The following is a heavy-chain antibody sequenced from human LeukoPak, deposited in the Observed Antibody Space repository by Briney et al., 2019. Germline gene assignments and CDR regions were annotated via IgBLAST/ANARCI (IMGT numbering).Heavy chain of an antibody. CDR1: GGSISTTSYY. CDR3: AMSYSSSWYTFDY. CDR2: IYYSGST. D-gene: IGHD6-13*01. J-gene: IGHJ4*02. V-gene: IGHV4-61*01. Sequence: SETLSLTCTVSGGSISTTSYYWSWIRQPPGKGQEWIGYIYYSGSTNYNPSLKSRVTISVDTSKNQFSLKLSSVTAADTAVYYCAMSYSSSWYTFDYWGQGTLVTVSS.